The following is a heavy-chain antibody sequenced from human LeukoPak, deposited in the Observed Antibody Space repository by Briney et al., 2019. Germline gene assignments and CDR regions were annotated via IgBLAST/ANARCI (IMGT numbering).Heavy chain of an antibody. CDR3: ARAPYDGHFWGWFDP. J-gene: IGHJ5*02. CDR1: GGTFSSYA. CDR2: IIPILGIA. V-gene: IGHV1-69*04. D-gene: IGHD3-16*01. Sequence: SVKVSCKASGGTFSSYAISWVRQAPGRGLEWMGRIIPILGIANYAQKFQGRVTITADKSTSTAYMELSSLRSEDTAVYYCARAPYDGHFWGWFDPWGQGTLVTVSS.